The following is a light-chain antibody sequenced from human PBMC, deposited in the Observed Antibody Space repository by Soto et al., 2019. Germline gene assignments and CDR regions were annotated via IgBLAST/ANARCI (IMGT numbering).Light chain of an antibody. Sequence: EIVMTQSPATLSVSAGEGATLYCRASQSVNTNLAWYQQKPGQPPRLLIYCAFNRAAGIPARFRVSGSGTDFALTISSLEPEDAAVDVCQHRNIGPPVSFGQGTRLDIK. CDR3: QHRNIGPPVS. CDR2: CAF. V-gene: IGKV3D-15*01. CDR1: QSVNTN. J-gene: IGKJ5*01.